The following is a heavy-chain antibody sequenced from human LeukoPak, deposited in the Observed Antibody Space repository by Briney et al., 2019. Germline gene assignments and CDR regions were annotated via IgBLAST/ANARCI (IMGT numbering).Heavy chain of an antibody. Sequence: PGGSLRLSCAASGFTFSSCSMNWVRQAPGKGLEWVSAVSSSSGYIYNADSVKGRFTISRDSAENSLYLQMNSLRAEDTAVYYCARRNPSDRYDAFDIWGQGTVVTVSS. CDR3: ARRNPSDRYDAFDI. CDR2: VSSSSGYI. J-gene: IGHJ3*02. CDR1: GFTFSSCS. V-gene: IGHV3-21*01. D-gene: IGHD1-14*01.